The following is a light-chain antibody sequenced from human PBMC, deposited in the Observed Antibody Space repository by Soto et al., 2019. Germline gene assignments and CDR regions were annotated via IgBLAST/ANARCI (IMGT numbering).Light chain of an antibody. CDR3: QQYNSSPWT. Sequence: EIVMTQSPATLSVSPGERATLSCRASQSVSSNLAWYQQKPGQAPRLLIYGASTRATGIPARFSGSGSGTEFTLTISSLQSEDFETYYCQQYNSSPWTPGQGTKVEIK. V-gene: IGKV3-15*01. CDR1: QSVSSN. J-gene: IGKJ1*01. CDR2: GAS.